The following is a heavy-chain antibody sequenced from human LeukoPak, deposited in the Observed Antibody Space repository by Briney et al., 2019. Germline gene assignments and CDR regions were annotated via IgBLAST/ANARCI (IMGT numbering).Heavy chain of an antibody. J-gene: IGHJ3*02. V-gene: IGHV3-30*02. CDR1: GFTFSNYG. D-gene: IGHD3-10*01. CDR3: ARDWIDYYDAFDI. CDR2: IRYDGNNK. Sequence: GGSLRLSCAASGFTFSNYGMHWVRQAPGKGLEWVTFIRYDGNNKYYADSVKGRFTISRDNSKNTLYLQMNSLRAEDTAVYYCARDWIDYYDAFDIWGQGTVVTVSS.